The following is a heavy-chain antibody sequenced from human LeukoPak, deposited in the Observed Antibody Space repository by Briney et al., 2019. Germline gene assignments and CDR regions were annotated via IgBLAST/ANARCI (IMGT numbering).Heavy chain of an antibody. D-gene: IGHD3-22*01. CDR1: GGSISSYY. J-gene: IGHJ4*02. V-gene: IGHV4-59*01. Sequence: SETLSLTCTVSGGSISSYYWSWIRQPPGKGLEWIGYIYYSGSTNYNPSLKSRVTISVDTSKNQFSLKLSSVTAADTAVYYCARSTMIVVRAFDYWGQGTLVTVSS. CDR2: IYYSGST. CDR3: ARSTMIVVRAFDY.